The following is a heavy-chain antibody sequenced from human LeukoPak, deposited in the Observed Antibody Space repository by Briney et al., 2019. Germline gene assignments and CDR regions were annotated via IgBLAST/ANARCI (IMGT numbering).Heavy chain of an antibody. D-gene: IGHD3-3*01. CDR2: IKEDGREK. V-gene: IGHV3-7*01. CDR3: ARDGASDFWSSYYTPYYYMDV. CDR1: GFTFSSYA. Sequence: GGSPRLSCAASGFTFSSYAMSWVRQAPGTGLEWVATIKEDGREKYSVDSVRGRFTISRDNAKNSLYLQMNSLRAEDTAVYYCARDGASDFWSSYYTPYYYMDVWGKGTTVTVSS. J-gene: IGHJ6*03.